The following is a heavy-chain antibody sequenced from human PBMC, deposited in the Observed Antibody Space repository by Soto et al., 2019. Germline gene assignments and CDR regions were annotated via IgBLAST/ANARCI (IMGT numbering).Heavy chain of an antibody. V-gene: IGHV3-64*04. CDR2: ISSNGGSI. D-gene: IGHD7-27*01. Sequence: GGSLRLSCAASGFTFDDYAMHWVRQAPGKGLEYVSAISSNGGSIYYADSVKGRFTVSRDDSRNTLYLQMNSLRAEDTAVYYCAKDRLKLGQFDYWGQGTLVTVSS. J-gene: IGHJ4*02. CDR1: GFTFDDYA. CDR3: AKDRLKLGQFDY.